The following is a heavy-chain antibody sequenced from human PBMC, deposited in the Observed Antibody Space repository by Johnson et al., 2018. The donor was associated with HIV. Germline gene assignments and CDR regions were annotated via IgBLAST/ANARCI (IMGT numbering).Heavy chain of an antibody. J-gene: IGHJ3*02. CDR3: AKRYSGSLRDTFDI. V-gene: IGHV3-30-3*02. D-gene: IGHD1-26*01. Sequence: QVQLVESGGGVVQPGRSLRLSCAASGFTFSTYAMHWVRQAPGKGLEWVAVISYGGNNKYYADSVKGRFTISRDNSKNTLYLQMNSLRAEDTAVYYYAKRYSGSLRDTFDIWGQGTMVTVSS. CDR1: GFTFSTYA. CDR2: ISYGGNNK.